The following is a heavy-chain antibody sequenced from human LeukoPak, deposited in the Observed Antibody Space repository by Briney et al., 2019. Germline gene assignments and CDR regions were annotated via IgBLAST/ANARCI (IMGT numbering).Heavy chain of an antibody. V-gene: IGHV3-53*05. CDR3: AKDNSIAVAGLFDY. CDR1: GFTVSSNY. Sequence: GGSLRLSCAASGFTVSSNYMSWVRQAPGKGLEWVSVIYSGGSTYYADSVKGRFTISRDNAKNSLYLQMNSLRAEDTALYYCAKDNSIAVAGLFDYWGQGTLVTVSS. J-gene: IGHJ4*02. D-gene: IGHD6-19*01. CDR2: IYSGGST.